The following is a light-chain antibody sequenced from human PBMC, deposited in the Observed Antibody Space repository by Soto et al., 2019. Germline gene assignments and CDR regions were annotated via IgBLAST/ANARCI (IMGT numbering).Light chain of an antibody. CDR2: EVS. Sequence: QSALTQPPSVSGSPGQSVTISCSGSSRDIGSHKSVSWYKQAPGTPPKLIISEVSGRPSGVPDRRSESKSGTTASLTISGLQPEDEADYYCSSYISSITSHVFGNGTKLTVL. J-gene: IGLJ1*01. CDR3: SSYISSITSHV. V-gene: IGLV2-18*02. CDR1: SRDIGSHKS.